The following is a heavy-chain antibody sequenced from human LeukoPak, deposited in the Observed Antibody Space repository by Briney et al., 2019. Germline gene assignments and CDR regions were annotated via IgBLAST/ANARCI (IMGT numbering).Heavy chain of an antibody. CDR1: GFTVSSNY. CDR3: ARFHVHGYNSGLDL. V-gene: IGHV3-53*04. Sequence: GGSLRLSCAASGFTVSSNYMSWVRQAPGKGLEWVSVIYSGGSTYYADSVKGRFTISRHNSKNTLYLQMNSLRAEDTAVYYCARFHVHGYNSGLDLWGRGTLVTVSS. CDR2: IYSGGST. D-gene: IGHD5-18*01. J-gene: IGHJ2*01.